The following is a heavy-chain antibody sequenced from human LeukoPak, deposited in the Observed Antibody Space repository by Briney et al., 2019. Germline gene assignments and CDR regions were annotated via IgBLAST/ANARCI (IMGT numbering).Heavy chain of an antibody. J-gene: IGHJ4*02. CDR2: INHSGST. D-gene: IGHD3-3*01. CDR1: GGSFSGYY. CDR3: ASYDFWSGYYY. V-gene: IGHV4-34*01. Sequence: SETLSLTCAVYGGSFSGYYWSWIRQPPGKGLEWIGEINHSGSTNYNPSLKSRVTISVNTSKNQFSLKLSSVTAADTAVYYCASYDFWSGYYYWGQGTLVTVSS.